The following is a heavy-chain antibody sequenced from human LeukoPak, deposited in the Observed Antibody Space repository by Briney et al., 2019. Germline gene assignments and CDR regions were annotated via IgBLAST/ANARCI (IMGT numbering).Heavy chain of an antibody. CDR3: AKDPYSSSWYHAFDI. J-gene: IGHJ3*02. CDR2: ISGSGGST. V-gene: IGHV3-23*01. Sequence: GGSLRLSCAASGFTFDDYGMHWVRQAPGKGLEWVSAISGSGGSTYYADSVKGRFTISRDNSKNTLYLQMNSLRAEDTAVYYCAKDPYSSSWYHAFDIWGQGTMVTVSS. CDR1: GFTFDDYG. D-gene: IGHD6-13*01.